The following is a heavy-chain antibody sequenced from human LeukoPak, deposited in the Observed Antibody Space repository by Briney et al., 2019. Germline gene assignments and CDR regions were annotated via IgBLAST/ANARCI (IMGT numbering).Heavy chain of an antibody. CDR1: GGTSNSHA. D-gene: IGHD3-22*01. Sequence: ASVKFSCKASGGTSNSHAISWVRQAPGQGLEWMGRIIPNLGTTNRAQNFQDRVTLTADKSTNTAYMELTSLTSDDTAVYYCATTNDGGGYQWGDFFDFWGQGTLVTVSS. J-gene: IGHJ4*02. CDR3: ATTNDGGGYQWGDFFDF. V-gene: IGHV1-69*04. CDR2: IIPNLGTT.